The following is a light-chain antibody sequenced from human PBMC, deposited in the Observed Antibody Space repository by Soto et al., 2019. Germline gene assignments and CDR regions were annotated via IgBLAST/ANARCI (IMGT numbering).Light chain of an antibody. CDR2: GAS. Sequence: EVVLTQAPGTLSLAPGERATLSFRAIQNINSNYLAWYQQKPGQAPRLLIYGASVRATGIPDRFSVSGSGTDFTLTINRLEPEDFAVYYCQQYGSSPLTFGGGTKVDI. J-gene: IGKJ4*01. CDR3: QQYGSSPLT. CDR1: QNINSNY. V-gene: IGKV3-20*01.